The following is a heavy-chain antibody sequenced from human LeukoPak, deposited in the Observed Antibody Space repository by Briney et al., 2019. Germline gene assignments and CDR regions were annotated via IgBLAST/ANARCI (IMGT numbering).Heavy chain of an antibody. J-gene: IGHJ4*02. Sequence: ASVKVSSKPSGYTFPNYYMHWVRQAPGQGLEWMGIINPSGGSTSYAQKSQGRVTMTRDMSTSTVYMELSSLRSENTAVYYCAIRLYGGSSRVGGDYWGQGTLVTVSS. CDR3: AIRLYGGSSRVGGDY. CDR2: INPSGGST. D-gene: IGHD4-23*01. V-gene: IGHV1-46*01. CDR1: GYTFPNYY.